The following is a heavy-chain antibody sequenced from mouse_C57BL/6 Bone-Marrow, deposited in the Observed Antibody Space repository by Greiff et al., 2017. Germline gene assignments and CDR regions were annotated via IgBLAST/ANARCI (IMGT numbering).Heavy chain of an antibody. CDR1: GFNIKDDY. CDR2: IDPENGDT. J-gene: IGHJ1*03. CDR3: TPRHWDWYFDV. D-gene: IGHD4-1*01. V-gene: IGHV14-4*01. Sequence: EVQLQQSGAELVRPGASVKLSCTASGFNIKDDYMHWVKQRPEQGLEWIGWIDPENGDTEYASKFQGKATITADTSSNTAYLQLSSLTSEDTAVYYCTPRHWDWYFDVWGTGTTVTVSS.